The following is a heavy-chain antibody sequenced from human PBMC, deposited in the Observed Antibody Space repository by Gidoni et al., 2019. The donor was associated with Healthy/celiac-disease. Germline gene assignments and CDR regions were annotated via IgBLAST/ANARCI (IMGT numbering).Heavy chain of an antibody. Sequence: EVQLVESGGGLVKPGGSLRLSCAASGFTFSNAWMSWVRQAPGKGLEWVGRIKSKTDGGTTDYAAPVKGRFTISRDDSKNTLYLQMNSLKTEDTAVYYCTTATAAGSNRLDDYWGQGTLVTVSS. V-gene: IGHV3-15*01. J-gene: IGHJ4*02. CDR1: GFTFSNAW. CDR2: IKSKTDGGTT. D-gene: IGHD6-25*01. CDR3: TTATAAGSNRLDDY.